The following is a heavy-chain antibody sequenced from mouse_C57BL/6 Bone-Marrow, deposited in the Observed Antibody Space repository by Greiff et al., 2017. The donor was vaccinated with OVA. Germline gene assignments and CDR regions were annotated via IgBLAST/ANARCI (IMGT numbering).Heavy chain of an antibody. CDR1: GYTFTSYW. J-gene: IGHJ2*01. CDR3: AREGNYYGSSCSFDY. Sequence: QVQLQQPGAELVKPGASVQMSCKASGYTFTSYWITWVKQRPGQGLEWIGDIYPGSGSTNYNEKFKSKATLTVDTSSSTAYMQLSSLTSEDSAVYYCAREGNYYGSSCSFDYWGQGTTLTVSS. CDR2: IYPGSGST. V-gene: IGHV1-55*01. D-gene: IGHD1-1*01.